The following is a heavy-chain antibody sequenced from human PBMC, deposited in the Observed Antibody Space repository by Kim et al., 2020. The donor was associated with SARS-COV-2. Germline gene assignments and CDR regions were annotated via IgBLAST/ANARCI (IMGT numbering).Heavy chain of an antibody. Sequence: GGSLRLSCAASGFTFSSYAMSWVRQAPGKGLKWVSAISGSGGSTYYADFVKGRFTISRDNSKNTLYLQLNSLGAEDTAVYYCAKLGRNYYGSGSYYTRFDYWGQRTLVTVSS. V-gene: IGHV3-23*01. CDR1: GFTFSSYA. J-gene: IGHJ4*02. CDR3: AKLGRNYYGSGSYYTRFDY. CDR2: ISGSGGST. D-gene: IGHD3-10*01.